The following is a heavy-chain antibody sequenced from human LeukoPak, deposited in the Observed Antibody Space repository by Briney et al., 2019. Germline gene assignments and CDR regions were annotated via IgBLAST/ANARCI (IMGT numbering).Heavy chain of an antibody. CDR3: ARVDCDILTGYYIYAFDI. Sequence: GGSLRLSCAASGFTFSSYSMNWVHQAPGKGLEWVSSISGSSSYIYYADSVKGRFTISRDNAKNSLYLQMNSLRAEDTAVYYCARVDCDILTGYYIYAFDIWGQGTMVTVSS. V-gene: IGHV3-21*01. CDR2: ISGSSSYI. J-gene: IGHJ3*02. D-gene: IGHD3-9*01. CDR1: GFTFSSYS.